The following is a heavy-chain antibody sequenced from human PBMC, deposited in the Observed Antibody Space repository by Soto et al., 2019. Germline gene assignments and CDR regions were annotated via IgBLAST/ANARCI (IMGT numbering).Heavy chain of an antibody. V-gene: IGHV1-58*01. D-gene: IGHD2-2*01. J-gene: IGHJ6*02. CDR2: IVVGSGNT. Sequence: ASVKVSCKASGFTFTSSAVQWVRQARGQRLEWIGWIVVGSGNTNYAQKFQERVTITRDMSTSTAYMELSSLRSEDTAVYYCAAVGVGYCSSTSCPTRYYYYGMDVWGQGTTVTVSS. CDR1: GFTFTSSA. CDR3: AAVGVGYCSSTSCPTRYYYYGMDV.